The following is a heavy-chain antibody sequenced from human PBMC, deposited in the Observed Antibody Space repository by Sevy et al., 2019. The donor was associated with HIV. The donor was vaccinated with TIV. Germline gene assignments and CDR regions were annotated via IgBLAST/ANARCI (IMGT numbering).Heavy chain of an antibody. V-gene: IGHV3-20*04. CDR2: INWNGGST. D-gene: IGHD2-8*01. CDR1: GFTFDDYG. CDR3: ARGACTNGVCYDYFDY. J-gene: IGHJ4*02. Sequence: GGSLRLSCAASGFTFDDYGMSWVRQAPGKGLEWVSGINWNGGSTGFADSVKGRFTISRDNAKNSLYLQMNSLRAEDTALYYCARGACTNGVCYDYFDYWGQGTLVTVSS.